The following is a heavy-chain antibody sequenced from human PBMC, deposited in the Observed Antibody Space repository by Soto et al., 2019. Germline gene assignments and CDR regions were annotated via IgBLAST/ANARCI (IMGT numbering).Heavy chain of an antibody. Sequence: PSETLSLTCAVSGGSISSSNWWSWVRQPPGKGLEWIGEIYHSGSTNYNPSLKSRVTISVDKSKNQFSLKLSSVTAADTAVYYCARAIAAAGSHLYYFDYWGQGTLVTVSS. V-gene: IGHV4-4*02. CDR2: IYHSGST. J-gene: IGHJ4*02. D-gene: IGHD6-13*01. CDR3: ARAIAAAGSHLYYFDY. CDR1: GGSISSSNW.